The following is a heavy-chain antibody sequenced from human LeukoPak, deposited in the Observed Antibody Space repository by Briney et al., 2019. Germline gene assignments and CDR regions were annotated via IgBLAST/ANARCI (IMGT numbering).Heavy chain of an antibody. J-gene: IGHJ5*01. V-gene: IGHV3-74*03. CDR3: TREGYSSGFDS. D-gene: IGHD6-19*01. CDR1: GFTFSGYW. CDR2: INSDGYSI. Sequence: GGSLRLSCAASGFTFSGYWMHWVRQAPGQGLVWVSRINSDGYSITYADSVKGRFTISRDNAKNTLYLQMNSLIAEDTAVYFCTREGYSSGFDSWGQGTLVTVSS.